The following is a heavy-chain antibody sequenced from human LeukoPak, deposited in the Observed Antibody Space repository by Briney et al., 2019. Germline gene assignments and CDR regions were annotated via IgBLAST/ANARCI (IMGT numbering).Heavy chain of an antibody. Sequence: GGSLRLSCTVSGFTVSGNSMSWVRQAPGKGLEWVSFIYSGGNTHYSDSVKGRFTISRDNSKNTLYLQMNSLRAEDAAVYYCARRAGDYSHPYDYWGQGTLVTVSS. CDR3: ARRAGDYSHPYDY. CDR1: GFTVSGNS. CDR2: IYSGGNT. J-gene: IGHJ4*02. V-gene: IGHV3-53*01. D-gene: IGHD3-22*01.